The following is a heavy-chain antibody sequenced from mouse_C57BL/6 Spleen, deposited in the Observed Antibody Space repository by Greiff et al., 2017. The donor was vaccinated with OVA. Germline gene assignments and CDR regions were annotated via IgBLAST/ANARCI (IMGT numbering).Heavy chain of an antibody. D-gene: IGHD2-1*01. Sequence: EVMLVESGGGLVKPGGSLKLSCAASGFTFSDYGMHWVRQAPEKGLEWVAYISSGSSTIYYADTVKGRFTISRDNAKNTLFLQMTSLRSEDTAMYYCTRGHYGNYAGYFDYWGQGTTLTVSS. CDR2: ISSGSSTI. CDR1: GFTFSDYG. CDR3: TRGHYGNYAGYFDY. J-gene: IGHJ2*01. V-gene: IGHV5-17*01.